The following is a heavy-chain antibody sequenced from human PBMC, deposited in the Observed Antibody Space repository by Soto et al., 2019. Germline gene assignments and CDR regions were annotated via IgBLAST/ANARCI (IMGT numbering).Heavy chain of an antibody. V-gene: IGHV3-74*01. CDR2: ISSVGGST. D-gene: IGHD6-19*01. J-gene: IGHJ4*02. CDR1: GFSFGSYW. Sequence: GGSLRLSCAAAGFSFGSYWMHWARQDPGGGLMWGSRISSVGGSTEYADSVQGRFIISRDNARNTLFLQMTSLRAEDTALYYCATLVVRGISTGWPHWGQGTLVTVSS. CDR3: ATLVVRGISTGWPH.